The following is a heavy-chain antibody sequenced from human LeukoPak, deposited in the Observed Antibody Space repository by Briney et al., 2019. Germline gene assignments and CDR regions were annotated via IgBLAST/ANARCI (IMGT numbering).Heavy chain of an antibody. CDR2: INHSGST. CDR3: ATRTGYSGYY. Sequence: PSETLSLTCAVYGGSFSGYYWSWIRQPPGKGLEWVGEINHSGSTNYNPSLKSRVTISVDTSKNQFSLKLSPVTAADTAVYYCATRTGYSGYYWGQGTLVTVSS. CDR1: GGSFSGYY. D-gene: IGHD5-12*01. V-gene: IGHV4-34*01. J-gene: IGHJ4*02.